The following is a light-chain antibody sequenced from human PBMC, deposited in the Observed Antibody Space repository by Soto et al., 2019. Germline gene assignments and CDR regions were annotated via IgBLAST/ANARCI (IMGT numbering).Light chain of an antibody. CDR2: DVS. CDR3: CSFTTISTWV. V-gene: IGLV2-14*01. CDR1: SSDVGGYNY. Sequence: QSALTQPASVSGSPGQSITISCTGTSSDVGGYNYVSWYQQYPGKAPKLMINDVSNRPSGVSNRFSGSKSGNTASLTISGLQAEDEADYYCCSFTTISTWVFGGGTKLTVL. J-gene: IGLJ3*02.